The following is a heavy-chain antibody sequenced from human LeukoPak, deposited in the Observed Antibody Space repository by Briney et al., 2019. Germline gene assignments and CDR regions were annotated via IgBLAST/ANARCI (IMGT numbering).Heavy chain of an antibody. CDR2: ISSSSSYI. CDR3: ARDFGGGWVVVRAANHDAFDI. J-gene: IGHJ3*02. D-gene: IGHD2-2*01. V-gene: IGHV3-21*01. CDR1: GFTFSSYS. Sequence: PGGSLRLSCAASGFTFSSYSMNWVRQAPGKGLEWVSSISSSSSYIYYADSVKGRFTISRDNAKNSLYLQMNSLRAEDTAVYYCARDFGGGWVVVRAANHDAFDIWGQGTMVTVSS.